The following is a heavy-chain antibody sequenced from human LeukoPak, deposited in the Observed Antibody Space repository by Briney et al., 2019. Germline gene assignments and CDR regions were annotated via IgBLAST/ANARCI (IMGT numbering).Heavy chain of an antibody. Sequence: GGSLRLSCAASGFTFSSYDMSWVRQAPGKGLEWVSSISGSGGSTYYADSVKGRFTISRDNSKNTLYLQMNSLRVEDTAVYYCAKRSGSGNYFDFWGQGTLVTVSS. V-gene: IGHV3-23*01. J-gene: IGHJ4*02. CDR2: ISGSGGST. CDR3: AKRSGSGNYFDF. CDR1: GFTFSSYD. D-gene: IGHD3-10*01.